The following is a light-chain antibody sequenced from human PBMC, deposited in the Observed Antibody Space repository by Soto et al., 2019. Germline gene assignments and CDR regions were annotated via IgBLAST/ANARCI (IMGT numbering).Light chain of an antibody. CDR1: QGISSW. Sequence: DIQMTQSPSSVSASVGDRVTINCRASQGISSWLASHQQKPGKAPKLLIYAASSLQSGVPSRFSGSGSGTDFTLTISWLQSEDFATYYCQHYYNYPRTFGQGTKVDIK. V-gene: IGKV1-12*01. CDR3: QHYYNYPRT. J-gene: IGKJ1*01. CDR2: AAS.